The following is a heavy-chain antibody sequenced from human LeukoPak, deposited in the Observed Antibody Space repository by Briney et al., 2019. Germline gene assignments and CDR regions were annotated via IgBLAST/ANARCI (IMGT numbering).Heavy chain of an antibody. D-gene: IGHD4-17*01. V-gene: IGHV4-59*08. CDR3: ARRTYYGDFDY. CDR1: GGSISDYF. J-gene: IGHJ4*02. Sequence: SETLSLTCTVSGGSISDYFWSWIRQPPGKGLEWIAYTSDTGGTDYNPSLKSRVTISVDTSKNQFSLKLISVTAADTAVYYCARRTYYGDFDYWGQGTLVTVSS. CDR2: TSDTGGT.